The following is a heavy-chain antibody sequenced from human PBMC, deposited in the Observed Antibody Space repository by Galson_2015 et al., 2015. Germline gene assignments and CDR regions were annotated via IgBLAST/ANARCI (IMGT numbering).Heavy chain of an antibody. Sequence: QSGAEVKKPGESLTISCEGSGYSFSNYWVAWVRQTPGKGLEWMGIIYPGDSNTRYSPSFQGQLTISADKSISTAYLQWSSLKASDTAIYYGARHYYGSGSYYLDSWGHGTLVTVSP. CDR1: GYSFSNYW. V-gene: IGHV5-51*01. J-gene: IGHJ4*01. CDR3: ARHYYGSGSYYLDS. CDR2: IYPGDSNT. D-gene: IGHD3-10*01.